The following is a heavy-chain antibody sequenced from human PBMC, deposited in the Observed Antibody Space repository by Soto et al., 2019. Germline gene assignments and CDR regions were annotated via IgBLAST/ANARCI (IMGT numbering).Heavy chain of an antibody. D-gene: IGHD3-22*01. Sequence: PGGSLRLSCAASGFTFSSYAMSWVRQAPGKGLEWVSAISGSGGSTYYADSVKGRFTISRDNSKNTLYLRMNSLRAEDTAVYYCAKGGGAHMIVVVTHYFDYWGQGTLVTVPQ. V-gene: IGHV3-23*01. CDR2: ISGSGGST. CDR3: AKGGGAHMIVVVTHYFDY. CDR1: GFTFSSYA. J-gene: IGHJ4*02.